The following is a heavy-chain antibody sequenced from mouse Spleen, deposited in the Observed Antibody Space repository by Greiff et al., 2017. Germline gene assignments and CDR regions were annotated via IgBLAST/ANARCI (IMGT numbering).Heavy chain of an antibody. Sequence: QVQPQQSGPGLVQPSQSLSITCTVSGFSLTSYGVHWVRQSPGKGLEWLGVIWSGGSTDYNAAFISRLSISKDNSKSQVFFKMNSLQADDTAIYYCASLITTATSSYWGQGTLVTVSA. J-gene: IGHJ3*01. D-gene: IGHD1-2*01. CDR2: IWSGGST. CDR3: ASLITTATSSY. CDR1: GFSLTSYG. V-gene: IGHV2-4-1*01.